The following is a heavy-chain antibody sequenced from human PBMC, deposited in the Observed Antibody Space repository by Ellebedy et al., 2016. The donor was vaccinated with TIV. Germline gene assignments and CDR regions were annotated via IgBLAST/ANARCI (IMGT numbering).Heavy chain of an antibody. CDR1: GFVFSAYT. CDR2: ISSGGDYI. CDR3: ARDLGGYSFGGFDP. V-gene: IGHV3-21*01. J-gene: IGHJ5*02. Sequence: GESLKISCAAPGFVFSAYTMNWVRQAPGKGLEWVSSISSGGDYIYDADSVKGRFTISRDNAKNSLYLQMNSLRAEDTAVYYCARDLGGYSFGGFDPWGQGTLVTVSS. D-gene: IGHD5-18*01.